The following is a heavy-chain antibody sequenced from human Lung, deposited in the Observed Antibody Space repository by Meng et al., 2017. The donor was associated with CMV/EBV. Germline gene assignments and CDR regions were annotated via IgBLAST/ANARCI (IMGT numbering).Heavy chain of an antibody. Sequence: SXSASGFTFSRYAMSWVRQAPGKGLEWVSAISKSGDSTYYADSVKGLFTISRDNSKNTVFLQKNSLRAEDMAVYYCANTLGTSSWAHFVDYLGQGXPVTVSS. CDR3: ANTLGTSSWAHFVDY. V-gene: IGHV3-23*01. CDR2: ISKSGDST. J-gene: IGHJ4*02. CDR1: GFTFSRYA. D-gene: IGHD6-13*01.